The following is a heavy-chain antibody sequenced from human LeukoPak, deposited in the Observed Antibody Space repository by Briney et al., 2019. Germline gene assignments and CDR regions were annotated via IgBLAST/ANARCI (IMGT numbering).Heavy chain of an antibody. CDR1: GDSVSSGSYY. CDR3: AGGSGSYYYYGMDV. V-gene: IGHV4-61*01. Sequence: SETLSLTCTVSGDSVSSGSYYWSWIRQPPGKGLEWIGYIYYSGSTNYNPSLKSRFTISVDTSKNQFSLKLSSVTAADTAVYYCAGGSGSYYYYGMDVWGKGTTVTVSS. J-gene: IGHJ6*04. CDR2: IYYSGST. D-gene: IGHD3-10*01.